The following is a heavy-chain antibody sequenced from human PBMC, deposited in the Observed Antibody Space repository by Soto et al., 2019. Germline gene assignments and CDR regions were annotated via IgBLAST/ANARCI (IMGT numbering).Heavy chain of an antibody. V-gene: IGHV3-30*18. D-gene: IGHD6-13*01. CDR1: GFTFSSYG. J-gene: IGHJ4*02. CDR2: ISYDGSNK. Sequence: PGGSRRLSCAASGFTFSSYGMHWVRQAPGKGLEWVAVISYDGSNKYYADSVKGRFTISRDNSKNTLYLQMNSLRAEDTAVYYSAKDGGRYSGYDFSRYSSSWYGGARLDYWGQGTLVTVSS. CDR3: AKDGGRYSGYDFSRYSSSWYGGARLDY.